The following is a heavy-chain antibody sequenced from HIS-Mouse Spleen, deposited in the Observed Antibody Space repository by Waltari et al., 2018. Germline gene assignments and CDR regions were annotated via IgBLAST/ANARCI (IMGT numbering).Heavy chain of an antibody. CDR3: ARDDRLIGWDTYYFDY. D-gene: IGHD5-18*01. J-gene: IGHJ4*02. CDR1: GFTFSSYA. CDR2: ISDEGSNK. Sequence: QVQLVESGGGVVQPGRSLRLSCAASGFTFSSYAMHWVRQAPGKGLEWVAVISDEGSNKEYVASVKGRFTISGDNSKNTLYLQMNSLRAEDTAVYYCARDDRLIGWDTYYFDYWGQGTLVTVSS. V-gene: IGHV3-30-3*01.